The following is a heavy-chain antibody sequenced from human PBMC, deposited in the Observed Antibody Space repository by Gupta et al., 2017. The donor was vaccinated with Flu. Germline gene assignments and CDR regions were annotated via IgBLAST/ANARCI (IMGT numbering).Heavy chain of an antibody. CDR3: ARSNAASRFYYYDYFDV. D-gene: IGHD2-8*01. CDR2: DYHAGTT. Sequence: WGLIRQPPGKGVEWSGSDYHAGTTYYNRSLKSRVTMYLDESRNHDSLNLRSGTAADTAVYYCARSNAASRFYYYDYFDVWGKGTTVTVSS. J-gene: IGHJ6*03. V-gene: IGHV4-39*02.